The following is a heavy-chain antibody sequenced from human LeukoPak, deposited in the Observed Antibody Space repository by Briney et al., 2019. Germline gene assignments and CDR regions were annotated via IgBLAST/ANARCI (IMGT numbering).Heavy chain of an antibody. D-gene: IGHD2-2*01. CDR3: ARGARVPAAMRYYYYYMDV. V-gene: IGHV3-11*04. CDR2: ISSSGSTI. J-gene: IGHJ6*03. CDR1: GFTFSDYY. Sequence: GGSLRLSCAASGFTFSDYYMSWIRQAPGKGLEWVSYISSSGSTIYYADSVKGRFTISRDNAKNSLYLQMNSLRAEDTAVYYCARGARVPAAMRYYYYYMDVWGKGTTVTVSS.